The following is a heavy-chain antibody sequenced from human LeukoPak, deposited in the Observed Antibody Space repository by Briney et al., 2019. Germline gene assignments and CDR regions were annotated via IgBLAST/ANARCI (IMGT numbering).Heavy chain of an antibody. CDR1: GFTFNKYG. D-gene: IGHD3-22*01. V-gene: IGHV3-33*01. CDR2: IWYDGSYE. Sequence: GGSLRLSCVASGFTFNKYGVHWVRQAPGKGLEWVAVIWYDGSYEYYADSVKGRLAISRDNDKNTVNLQMNSLRVEDSAVYYCARDPTGGYSDYWGQGTLVAVSS. J-gene: IGHJ4*02. CDR3: ARDPTGGYSDY.